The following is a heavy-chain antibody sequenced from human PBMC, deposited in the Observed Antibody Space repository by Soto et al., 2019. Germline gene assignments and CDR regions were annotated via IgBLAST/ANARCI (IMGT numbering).Heavy chain of an antibody. V-gene: IGHV3-21*01. D-gene: IGHD3-22*01. Sequence: EVQLVESGGGLVKPGGSPRLSCAASGFTFSTYSMNWVRQAPGKGLEWVSSIFSSSSYIYYADSVKGRFTISRDNAKNSLYLQMNSLRAEDTAVYYCARVVDYYDPYYYYGMDVWGQGTTVTVSS. J-gene: IGHJ6*02. CDR2: IFSSSSYI. CDR3: ARVVDYYDPYYYYGMDV. CDR1: GFTFSTYS.